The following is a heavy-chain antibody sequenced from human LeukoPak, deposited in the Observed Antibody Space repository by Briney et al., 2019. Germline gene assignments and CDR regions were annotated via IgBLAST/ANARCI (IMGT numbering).Heavy chain of an antibody. CDR3: AGYSSGWSNGFDC. D-gene: IGHD6-19*01. Sequence: GGSLRLSCAASGFTFSSYAMSWVRQAPGKGLEWVSAISGSGGSTYYADSVKGRFTISRDNSKNTLYLQMNSLRAEDTAVYYCAGYSSGWSNGFDCWGQGTLVTVSS. V-gene: IGHV3-23*01. CDR2: ISGSGGST. J-gene: IGHJ4*02. CDR1: GFTFSSYA.